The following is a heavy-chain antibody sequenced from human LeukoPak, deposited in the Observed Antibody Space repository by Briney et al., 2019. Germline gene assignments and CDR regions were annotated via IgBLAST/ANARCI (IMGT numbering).Heavy chain of an antibody. CDR3: NTAPTHDFDY. CDR2: INWNGGST. V-gene: IGHV3-20*04. Sequence: GGSLRLSCAASGFTFDDYGLSWVRQAPGKGLEWVSGINWNGGSTGYADSVKGRFTISRDNAKKSLYLQMHSLRAEDTAVYYCNTAPTHDFDYWGQGTLVTVSS. CDR1: GFTFDDYG. D-gene: IGHD5-18*01. J-gene: IGHJ4*02.